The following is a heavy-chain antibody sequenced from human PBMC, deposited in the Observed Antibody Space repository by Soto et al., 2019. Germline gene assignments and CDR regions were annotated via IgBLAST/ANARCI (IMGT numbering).Heavy chain of an antibody. CDR3: ARARISAAGKFYCGMDV. V-gene: IGHV1-69*01. Sequence: QVQLVQSGAEVKKPGSSVKVSCKASGGTFSSYAIRWVRQAPGQGLEWMGGINTSFGTANYAQKFQGRVTITADATTSSAYMERSSLGYKDTDVYYCARARISAAGKFYCGMDVWGHGTTVTVSS. J-gene: IGHJ6*02. CDR2: INTSFGTA. D-gene: IGHD6-13*01. CDR1: GGTFSSYA.